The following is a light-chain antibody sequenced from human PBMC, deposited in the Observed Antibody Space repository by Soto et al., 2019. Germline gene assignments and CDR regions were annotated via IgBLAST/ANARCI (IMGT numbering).Light chain of an antibody. Sequence: DIQMTQSPSTRSASVGDRVTITCRASQSISSWLAWYQQKPGKAPKLLIYAASSLQSGVPSRFSGSGSGTDFTLTISSLQPEDFATYYCQQSYSTPLYTFGQGTKVDIK. CDR2: AAS. J-gene: IGKJ2*01. CDR1: QSISSW. V-gene: IGKV1-39*01. CDR3: QQSYSTPLYT.